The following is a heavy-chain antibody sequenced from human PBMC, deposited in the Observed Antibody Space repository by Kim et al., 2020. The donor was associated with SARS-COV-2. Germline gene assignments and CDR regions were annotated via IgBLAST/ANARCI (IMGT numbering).Heavy chain of an antibody. J-gene: IGHJ3*02. CDR1: GFTFSSYG. D-gene: IGHD4-17*01. CDR3: AGDYGDYGADAFDI. CDR2: IKQDGSEK. V-gene: IGHV3-7*03. Sequence: GGSLRLSCAASGFTFSSYGMSWVRQAPGKGLEWVANIKQDGSEKYYVDSVKGRFTISRTNAKNSLYLHMKSLRAEDTAVYYCAGDYGDYGADAFDIWGQG.